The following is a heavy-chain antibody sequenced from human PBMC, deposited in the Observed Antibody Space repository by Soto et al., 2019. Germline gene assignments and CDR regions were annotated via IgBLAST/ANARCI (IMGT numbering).Heavy chain of an antibody. V-gene: IGHV3-30*03. CDR2: ISSDGNNK. D-gene: IGHD5-12*01. J-gene: IGHJ4*02. CDR3: AGGYDWGDY. CDR1: GFSFRSYG. Sequence: QVQIVESGGGVVQPGRSLRLSCAASGFSFRSYGMLWVRQTPGEGLEWVALISSDGNNKYYTDSVKGRFTISGDNSKNTLYLQMNSLRAEDTAVYYCAGGYDWGDYWGQGTLVTVSS.